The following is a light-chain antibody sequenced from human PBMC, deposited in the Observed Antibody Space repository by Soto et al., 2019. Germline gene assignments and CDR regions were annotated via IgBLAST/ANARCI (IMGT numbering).Light chain of an antibody. CDR1: SSNIGGNA. V-gene: IGLV1-44*01. CDR3: AAWDDSLSGYV. J-gene: IGLJ1*01. Sequence: QSVLTQPPSASGTPGQSVTISCSGSSSNIGGNAVNWYQQLPGTTPKLLIYSNNQRPSGVPDRFSGSKSGTSASLAISGRQSEDEADYYCAAWDDSLSGYVFGTGTKLTVL. CDR2: SNN.